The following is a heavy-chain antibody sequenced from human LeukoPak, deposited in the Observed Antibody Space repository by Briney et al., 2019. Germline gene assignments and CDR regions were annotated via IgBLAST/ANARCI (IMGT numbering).Heavy chain of an antibody. CDR2: INHSGST. V-gene: IGHV4-34*01. D-gene: IGHD3-10*01. CDR1: GGSFSGYY. J-gene: IGHJ4*02. CDR3: ARGDYPYGSGSYYRGGFDY. Sequence: PSETLSLTCAVYGGSFSGYYWSWIRQPPGKGVEWIGEINHSGSTNYNPSLKSRVTISVDTSKNQFSLKLSSVTAADTAVYYCARGDYPYGSGSYYRGGFDYWGQGTLVTVSS.